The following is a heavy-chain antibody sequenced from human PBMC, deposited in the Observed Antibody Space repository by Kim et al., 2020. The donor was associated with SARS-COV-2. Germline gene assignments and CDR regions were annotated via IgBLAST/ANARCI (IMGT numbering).Heavy chain of an antibody. J-gene: IGHJ4*02. V-gene: IGHV1-3*01. CDR3: ARALGYYDSSGYFDY. Sequence: QKFQGRVTITRDTAASTAYMELSSLRSEDTAVDYCARALGYYDSSGYFDYWGQGTLVTVSS. D-gene: IGHD3-22*01.